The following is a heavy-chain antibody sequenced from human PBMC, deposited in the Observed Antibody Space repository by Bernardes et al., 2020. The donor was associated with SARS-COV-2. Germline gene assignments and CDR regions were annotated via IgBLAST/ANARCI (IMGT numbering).Heavy chain of an antibody. Sequence: LSLTCTVSGASFSSGAAFWTWLLQHPGKGLEWFGYMYYSGATYYNPSLKSRITISLDTPKTQFSLRLNSLTAADTAIYYCVLAGPTSMSTRTFDQWGQRTLVTVSS. V-gene: IGHV4-31*03. CDR3: VLAGPTSMSTRTFDQ. CDR1: GASFSSGAAF. CDR2: MYYSGAT. D-gene: IGHD2-15*01. J-gene: IGHJ4*02.